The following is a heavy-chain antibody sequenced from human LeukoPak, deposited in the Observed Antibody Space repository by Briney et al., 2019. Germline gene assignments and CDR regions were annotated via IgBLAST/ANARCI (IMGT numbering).Heavy chain of an antibody. CDR1: GFTFSSYG. CDR3: AKTHYYDSSGVPGDY. D-gene: IGHD3-22*01. CDR2: ISPDGSNS. Sequence: GGSLRLSCAASGFTFSSYGMHWVRQAPGKGLEWVAVISPDGSNSYYADSVKGRFTISRDNSKNTLYLQMSSLRAEDTAVYYCAKTHYYDSSGVPGDYWGQGTLVTVSS. J-gene: IGHJ4*02. V-gene: IGHV3-30*18.